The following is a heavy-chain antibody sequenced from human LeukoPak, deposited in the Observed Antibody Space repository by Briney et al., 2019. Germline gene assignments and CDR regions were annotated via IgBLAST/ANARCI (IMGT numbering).Heavy chain of an antibody. CDR1: GGSINTYY. CDR2: IYSSGST. Sequence: SETLSLTCTVSGGSINTYYWSWIRRPAGKGLEWIGRIYSSGSTNYNPSLKSRITMSVDMSKNQFSLRLSSATAADTAVYYCARVRYYYDGSGNNAYYFDLWGQGTLVTVSS. J-gene: IGHJ4*02. V-gene: IGHV4-4*07. D-gene: IGHD3-22*01. CDR3: ARVRYYYDGSGNNAYYFDL.